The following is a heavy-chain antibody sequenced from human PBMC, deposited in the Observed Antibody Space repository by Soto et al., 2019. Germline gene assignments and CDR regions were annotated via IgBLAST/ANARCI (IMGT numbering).Heavy chain of an antibody. J-gene: IGHJ5*02. CDR1: GGSIRTYH. V-gene: IGHV4-4*07. CDR2: ISTTGGT. CDR3: AKGAGPPWFDP. Sequence: QVQLQESGPGLVKPSETLSLTCSVSGGSIRTYHWSWIRQPAGKGLEWIGRISTTGGTNYSPSLQSRVTMSLDTSKYQFSLELTSMTAADTAVYYCAKGAGPPWFDPWGQGTLVTVSS.